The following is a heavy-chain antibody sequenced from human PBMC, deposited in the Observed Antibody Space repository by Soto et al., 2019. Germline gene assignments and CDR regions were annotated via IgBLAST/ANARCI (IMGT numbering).Heavy chain of an antibody. D-gene: IGHD3-16*01. CDR3: AFGKSMDV. V-gene: IGHV4-31*03. J-gene: IGHJ6*03. CDR1: GVSLSSSGHY. Sequence: QVQLQESAPGLVKPSQTLSLTCTVSGVSLSSSGHYWNWVRQHPGKGLEWVGYLDYSGRNYYNPSLHSRLVMSINPSKNQCSLNLNSVTAADTALYFCAFGKSMDVWGRGTTVTVSS. CDR2: LDYSGRN.